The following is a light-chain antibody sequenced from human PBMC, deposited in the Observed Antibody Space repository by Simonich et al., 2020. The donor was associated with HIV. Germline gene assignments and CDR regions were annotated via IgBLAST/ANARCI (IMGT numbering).Light chain of an antibody. CDR2: ASS. CDR3: QHLNSVPFT. J-gene: IGKJ3*01. Sequence: IKLNQSPTFLPASVGDRVPITFRASEGISSYLAWYQQKPGKAPKLLINASSTLQSGVPARFSGSGSGTEFTLTISSLQPEDFATYYCQHLNSVPFTFGPGTKVDI. CDR1: EGISSY. V-gene: IGKV1-9*01.